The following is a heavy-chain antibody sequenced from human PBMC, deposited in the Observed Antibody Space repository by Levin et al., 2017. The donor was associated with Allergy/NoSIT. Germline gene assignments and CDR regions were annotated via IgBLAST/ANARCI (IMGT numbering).Heavy chain of an antibody. CDR1: GFTFSSYW. CDR2: IKQDGSEK. V-gene: IGHV3-7*01. D-gene: IGHD6-13*01. Sequence: PGGSLRLSCAASGFTFSSYWMSWVRQAPGKGLEWVANIKQDGSEKYYVDSVKGRFTISRDNAKNSLYLQMNSLRAEDTAVYYCARWEVAAAGKGGDYWGQGTLVTVSS. CDR3: ARWEVAAAGKGGDY. J-gene: IGHJ4*02.